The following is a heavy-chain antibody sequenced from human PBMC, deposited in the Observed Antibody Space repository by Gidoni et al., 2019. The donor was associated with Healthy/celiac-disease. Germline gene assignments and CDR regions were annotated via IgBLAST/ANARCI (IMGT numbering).Heavy chain of an antibody. CDR1: GGSISSSSYY. Sequence: QLQLQESGPGLVKPSETLSLTCTVSGGSISSSSYYWGWIRQPPGKGLEWIGSIYYSGSTYYNPSLKSRVTISVDTSKNQFSLKLSSVTAADTAVYYCARHSYYHNAFDIWGQGTMVTVSS. CDR2: IYYSGST. CDR3: ARHSYYHNAFDI. J-gene: IGHJ3*02. D-gene: IGHD3-10*01. V-gene: IGHV4-39*01.